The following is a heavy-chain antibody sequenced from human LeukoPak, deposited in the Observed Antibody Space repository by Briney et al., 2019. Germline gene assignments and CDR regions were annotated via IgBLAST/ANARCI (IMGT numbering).Heavy chain of an antibody. J-gene: IGHJ5*02. V-gene: IGHV4-39*01. CDR3: ARALGYCSGGSCTRGYNWFDP. CDR1: GDSISSNNYY. D-gene: IGHD2-15*01. CDR2: IYYGGST. Sequence: SETLSLTCTVSGDSISSNNYYWGWIRQPPGKGLEWIGSIYYGGSTYYNPSLKSRVIISVDTSMNQFSLKLSFVTTADTAVYYCARALGYCSGGSCTRGYNWFDPWGQGTLVTVPS.